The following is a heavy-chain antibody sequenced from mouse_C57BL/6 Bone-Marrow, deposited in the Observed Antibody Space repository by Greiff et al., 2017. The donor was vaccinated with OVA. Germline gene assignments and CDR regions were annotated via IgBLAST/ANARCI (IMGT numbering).Heavy chain of an antibody. J-gene: IGHJ3*01. V-gene: IGHV1-59*01. CDR1: GYTFTSYW. CDR3: ARDGYDETWFAY. D-gene: IGHD2-2*01. CDR2: IDPSDSYT. Sequence: VQLQQPGAELVRPGTSVKLSCKASGYTFTSYWMHWVKPRPGQGLEWIGVIDPSDSYTNYNQKFKGKATLTVDTSSSTAYMQLSSLTSEDSAVYYCARDGYDETWFAYWGQGTLVTVSA.